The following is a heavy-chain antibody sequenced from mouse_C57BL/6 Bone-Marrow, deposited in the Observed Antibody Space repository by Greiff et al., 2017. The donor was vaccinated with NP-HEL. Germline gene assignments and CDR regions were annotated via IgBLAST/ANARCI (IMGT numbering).Heavy chain of an antibody. CDR3: ARWTTVVDD. CDR2: ISSGGSTI. V-gene: IGHV5-17*01. J-gene: IGHJ2*01. Sequence: VKVEESGGGLVKPGGSLKLSCAASGFTFSDYGMHWFRQAPEKWLEWVAYISSGGSTIYYADTVKGRFTISRAHAKNTLFLPMTSLRSEETARYYCARWTTVVDDWGQGTTLTVSS. D-gene: IGHD1-1*01. CDR1: GFTFSDYG.